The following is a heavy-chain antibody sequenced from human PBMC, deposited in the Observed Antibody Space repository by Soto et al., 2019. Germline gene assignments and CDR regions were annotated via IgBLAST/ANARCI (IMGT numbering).Heavy chain of an antibody. Sequence: QVQLVQSGADVKKPGSSVKVSCKASGDTFSRSTISWVRQAPGQGLEWMGGIIPVLATTNYAQKFQGRLTITADESTTTACMELSSLRSEDTAVYYCARLRSTSAERKMDVWGQGTTVTVSS. CDR1: GDTFSRST. CDR2: IIPVLATT. V-gene: IGHV1-69*01. D-gene: IGHD6-6*01. J-gene: IGHJ6*02. CDR3: ARLRSTSAERKMDV.